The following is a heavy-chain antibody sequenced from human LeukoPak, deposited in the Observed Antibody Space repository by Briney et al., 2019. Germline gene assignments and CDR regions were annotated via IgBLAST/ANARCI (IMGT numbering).Heavy chain of an antibody. CDR1: GYTFTGYY. D-gene: IGHD6-19*01. Sequence: ASVKVSCKAPGYTFTGYYMHWVRQARGQGLEWMGWINPNSGGTNYAQKFQGRVTMTRDTSISTAYMELSRLRSDDTAVYYCARDGGQVAVAGTGDYWGQGTLVTVSS. V-gene: IGHV1-2*02. CDR2: INPNSGGT. CDR3: ARDGGQVAVAGTGDY. J-gene: IGHJ4*02.